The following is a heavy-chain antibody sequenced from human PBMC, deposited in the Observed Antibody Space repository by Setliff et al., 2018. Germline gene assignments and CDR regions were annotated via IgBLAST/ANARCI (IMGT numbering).Heavy chain of an antibody. J-gene: IGHJ5*02. CDR3: ARGNVILDDSRGIFYPWYDP. D-gene: IGHD4-4*01. Sequence: GGSLRLSCAASGFRFSRHWMTWVRQAPGKGLEWVANIKEDGSEEYYVDSVRDRFSISRDNAKDSVFLEMNSLRADDTAVYYCARGNVILDDSRGIFYPWYDPWGQGTLVTVSS. CDR1: GFRFSRHW. CDR2: IKEDGSEE. V-gene: IGHV3-7*03.